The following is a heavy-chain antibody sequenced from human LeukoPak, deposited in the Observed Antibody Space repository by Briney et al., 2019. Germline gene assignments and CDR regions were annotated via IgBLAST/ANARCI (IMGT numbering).Heavy chain of an antibody. CDR3: ARGCSGGSCYGLRVYYYYYYYMDV. V-gene: IGHV4-34*01. J-gene: IGHJ6*03. D-gene: IGHD2-15*01. CDR1: GGSFSGYY. CDR2: INHNGST. Sequence: SETLSLTCAVYGGSFSGYYWSWIRQPPGKGLEWIGEINHNGSTNYNPSLKIRVTISVDTSKNQFSLKLSSVTAADTAVYYCARGCSGGSCYGLRVYYYYYYYMDVWGKGTTVTVSS.